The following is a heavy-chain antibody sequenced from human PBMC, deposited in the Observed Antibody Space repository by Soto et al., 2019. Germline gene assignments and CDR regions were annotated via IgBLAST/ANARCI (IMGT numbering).Heavy chain of an antibody. CDR1: GASISGYH. V-gene: IGHV4-59*08. Sequence: QVQLQESGPGLVKPSETLSLTCTVSGASISGYHWGWIRQSPGEGLEWIGYIYYTGSTNYNPSLKIRVTMSVDTSKNQFSLTLNSVTAADTAVYYCARGFAIGWYTYFFDLWGQGPLVTVSS. D-gene: IGHD6-19*01. J-gene: IGHJ4*02. CDR2: IYYTGST. CDR3: ARGFAIGWYTYFFDL.